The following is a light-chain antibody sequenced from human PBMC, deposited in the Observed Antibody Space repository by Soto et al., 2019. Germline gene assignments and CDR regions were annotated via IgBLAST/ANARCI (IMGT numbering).Light chain of an antibody. J-gene: IGKJ1*01. CDR3: QQSYNFPRT. CDR1: QNIDTY. Sequence: DIRMTQSPSSLSASVGDRVTITCRASQNIDTYLNWYLQKPGQAPKLLIYSAYSLQSGVSPRFSGDGSGTDFTLTISSLQPEDFATYYCQQSYNFPRTFGQGTTV. CDR2: SAY. V-gene: IGKV1-39*01.